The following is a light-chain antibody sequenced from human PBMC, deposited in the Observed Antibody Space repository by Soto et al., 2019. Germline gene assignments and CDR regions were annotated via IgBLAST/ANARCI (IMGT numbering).Light chain of an antibody. CDR2: DAS. CDR1: QSISSW. V-gene: IGKV1-5*01. Sequence: DIQMTQSPSTLSASVGDRVTITCRARQSISSWLAWYQQKPGKAPKLLIYDASSLESGVPSRFSFSGSGTEFALNISSRQPDDFATYYRQQYNSYAPGTFGQGTKLEI. CDR3: QQYNSYAPGT. J-gene: IGKJ2*01.